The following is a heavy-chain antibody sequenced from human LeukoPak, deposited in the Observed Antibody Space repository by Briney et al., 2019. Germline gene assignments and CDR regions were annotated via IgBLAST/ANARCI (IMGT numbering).Heavy chain of an antibody. Sequence: ASVKVSCKASGYTFTGYYMHWVRQAPGQGLEWMGWISPNSGGTDYAQNFQGRVTMTRDTSISTIYMEVSRLRSDDTAVYYCARLRGGYDSADYWGQGTLVTVSS. D-gene: IGHD5-12*01. V-gene: IGHV1-2*02. J-gene: IGHJ4*02. CDR3: ARLRGGYDSADY. CDR1: GYTFTGYY. CDR2: ISPNSGGT.